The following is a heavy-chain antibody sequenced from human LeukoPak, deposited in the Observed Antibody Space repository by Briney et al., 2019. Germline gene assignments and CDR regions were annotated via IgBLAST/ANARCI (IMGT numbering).Heavy chain of an antibody. CDR2: INQDGSEK. CDR1: GFTFSSFW. CDR3: ARDGGVSGYDLLDY. D-gene: IGHD5-12*01. Sequence: GGSPRLSCAASGFTFSSFWMTWVRQAPGKGLEWVANINQDGSEKYYVDSVKGRFTISRDNAKNSVYLQMNSLRAEDTAVYYCARDGGVSGYDLLDYWGQGTLVTVSS. V-gene: IGHV3-7*01. J-gene: IGHJ4*02.